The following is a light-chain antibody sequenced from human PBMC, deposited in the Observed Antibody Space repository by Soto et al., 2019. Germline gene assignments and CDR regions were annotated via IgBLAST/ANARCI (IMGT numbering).Light chain of an antibody. Sequence: DIQMTQSPSSLSASVGDTVTITCRASQGISTYLAWYQQKPGQVPNLLIYAASTLQSGVPSRFSGSGSGTDFTLPISSLRPEEVATYYCQKYHNAPRTFGQGTKVEI. CDR3: QKYHNAPRT. CDR1: QGISTY. V-gene: IGKV1-27*01. CDR2: AAS. J-gene: IGKJ1*01.